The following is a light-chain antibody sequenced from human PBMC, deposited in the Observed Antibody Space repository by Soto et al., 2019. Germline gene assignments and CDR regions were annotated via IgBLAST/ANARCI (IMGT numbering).Light chain of an antibody. Sequence: ETVMTQSPGPLSVSLGERATLSCRASQSVSSNLAWFQQKPGQAPRLLVYGASTRATGLPARFSGSGSGTECTLTISSLQSEDFAVYYCQQYSNWPLTLGGGTKVDIK. CDR3: QQYSNWPLT. V-gene: IGKV3-15*01. CDR2: GAS. J-gene: IGKJ4*01. CDR1: QSVSSN.